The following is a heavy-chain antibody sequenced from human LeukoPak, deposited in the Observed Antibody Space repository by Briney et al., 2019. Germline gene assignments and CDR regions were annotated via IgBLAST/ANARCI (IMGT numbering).Heavy chain of an antibody. Sequence: SETLSLTCTVSGGSISSSSYYWGWIRQPPGKGLEWIGSIYYSGSTYYNPSLKSRVTISVDTSKNRFSLKLSSVTAADTAVYYCARHRISYGYFDYWGQGTLVTVSS. CDR3: ARHRISYGYFDY. V-gene: IGHV4-39*01. CDR2: IYYSGST. J-gene: IGHJ4*02. D-gene: IGHD5-18*01. CDR1: GGSISSSSYY.